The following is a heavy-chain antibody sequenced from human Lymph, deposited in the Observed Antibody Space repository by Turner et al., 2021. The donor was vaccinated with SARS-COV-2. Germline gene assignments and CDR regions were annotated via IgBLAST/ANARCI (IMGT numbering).Heavy chain of an antibody. J-gene: IGHJ4*02. D-gene: IGHD6-19*01. Sequence: EVQLLESGGGSVQPVGSLRHSCAASGMTFSSYAMSWVRQAPGKGLEWVAAISGSGGSTYYADSAKGWFTISRDNSKNTLYLQMNVLRAEYTAIYYCAKDRFTFSSCWEDYWGQGALVTVSS. CDR3: AKDRFTFSSCWEDY. V-gene: IGHV3-23*01. CDR1: GMTFSSYA. CDR2: ISGSGGST.